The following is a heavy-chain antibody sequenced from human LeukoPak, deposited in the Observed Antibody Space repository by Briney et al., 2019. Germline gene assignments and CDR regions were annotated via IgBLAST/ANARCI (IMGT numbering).Heavy chain of an antibody. CDR3: ARRYYGSGSYHFDY. J-gene: IGHJ4*02. Sequence: SPSETLSLTCTVSGGSISSYYWSWIRQPPGKGLEWIGYIYYSGSTNYNPSLKSRVTISVDTSKNQFSLKLSSVTAADTAVYYCARRYYGSGSYHFDYWGQGTLVTVSS. D-gene: IGHD3-10*01. CDR2: IYYSGST. CDR1: GGSISSYY. V-gene: IGHV4-59*08.